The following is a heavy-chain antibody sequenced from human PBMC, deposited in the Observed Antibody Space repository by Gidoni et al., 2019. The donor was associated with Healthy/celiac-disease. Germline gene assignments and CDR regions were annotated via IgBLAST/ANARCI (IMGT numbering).Heavy chain of an antibody. CDR2: IYDRGCT. CDR1: GGSISSSSSY. D-gene: IGHD6-13*01. CDR3: ARGIAAAGYYFDY. Sequence: LQLQASGPRLVTPPETLSPACTVSGGSISSSSSYSGWIRQPPGKGLEWIGSIYDRGCTNCNRSLKRRVTISVDTSKNQFSLKLSSVTAADTAVYYCARGIAAAGYYFDYWGQGTLVTVSS. J-gene: IGHJ4*02. V-gene: IGHV4-39*01.